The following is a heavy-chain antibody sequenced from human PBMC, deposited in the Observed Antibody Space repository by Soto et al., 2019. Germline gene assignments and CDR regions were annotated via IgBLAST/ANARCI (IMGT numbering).Heavy chain of an antibody. CDR1: GFTVSRYW. J-gene: IGHJ4*02. Sequence: WGTRRLSCAASGFTVSRYWMSWVRQAPGKGLEWVANIKQDGSEKSYVDAVKGRFSISRDNAKNSLYLQLYSLRAEGTAVYYCARETVATMRLYHFDDWGQAT. D-gene: IGHD5-12*01. CDR2: IKQDGSEK. CDR3: ARETVATMRLYHFDD. V-gene: IGHV3-7*03.